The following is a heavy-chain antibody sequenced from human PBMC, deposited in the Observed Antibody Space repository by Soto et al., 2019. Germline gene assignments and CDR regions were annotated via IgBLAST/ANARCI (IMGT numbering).Heavy chain of an antibody. J-gene: IGHJ6*03. D-gene: IGHD5-18*01. CDR2: ISGSGGST. V-gene: IGHV3-23*01. CDR1: GYSFTSYA. CDR3: AKDRTAYYYYYMDV. Sequence: PGESLKISCKGSGYSFTSYAMSWVRQAPGKGLEWVSAISGSGGSTYYADSVKGRFTISRDNSKNTLYLQMNSLRAEDTAVYYCAKDRTAYYYYYMDVWGKGTTVTVSS.